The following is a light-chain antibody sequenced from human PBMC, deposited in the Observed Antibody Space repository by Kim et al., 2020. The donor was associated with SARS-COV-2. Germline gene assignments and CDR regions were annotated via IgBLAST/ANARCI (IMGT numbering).Light chain of an antibody. CDR1: SLRSYY. CDR3: NTRDSSGNHR. J-gene: IGLJ2*01. CDR2: GKN. Sequence: SSELTQDPAVSVALGQTVRITCQGDSLRSYYASWYQQKPGQAPVLVIYGKNNRPSGIPDRFSRSSSGNTASLTIAGAQAEDEADYYCNTRDSSGNHRFGGGTQLTVL. V-gene: IGLV3-19*01.